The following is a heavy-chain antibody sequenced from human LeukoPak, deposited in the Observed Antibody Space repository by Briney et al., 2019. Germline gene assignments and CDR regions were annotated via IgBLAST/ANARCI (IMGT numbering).Heavy chain of an antibody. J-gene: IGHJ4*02. CDR3: AKKSGSYPNFDY. D-gene: IGHD1-26*01. V-gene: IGHV3-23*01. Sequence: GGSLRLSCAASGFTFSSYGMHWVRQAPGKGLEWVSGISGSGGNTYYADSVKGRFTISRDNSKNTLYLQTNSLRAEDTAVYYCAKKSGSYPNFDYWGQGTLVTVSS. CDR1: GFTFSSYG. CDR2: ISGSGGNT.